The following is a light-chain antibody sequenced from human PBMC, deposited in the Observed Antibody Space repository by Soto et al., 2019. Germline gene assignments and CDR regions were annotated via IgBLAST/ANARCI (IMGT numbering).Light chain of an antibody. J-gene: IGKJ5*01. CDR3: QQYYTWPS. CDR2: GAS. V-gene: IGKV3-15*01. CDR1: QRVSPN. Sequence: EILMTQSPATLSVSPGERANLSCRASQRVSPNVAWYQQRPGQAPRLLIYGASTRATGIPGRFSGSGSGTEFTLSISSLESEDFAVYYCQQYYTWPSFGQGTRLEIK.